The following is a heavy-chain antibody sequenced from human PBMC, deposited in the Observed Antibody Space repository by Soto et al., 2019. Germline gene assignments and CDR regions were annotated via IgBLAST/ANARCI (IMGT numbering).Heavy chain of an antibody. J-gene: IGHJ4*02. D-gene: IGHD3-16*02. CDR3: ARSMGSGGVVGGFDY. CDR2: IIPIFDTP. Sequence: QLVQSGAEVKKPGSAVKISCKASGGTFNKYSMNWVRQAPGQGLEWMGWIIPIFDTPNYAQKFQGRLTITVDESTTTAYMDLSSLRSEDTAVYYCARSMGSGGVVGGFDYWGQGTQVTVSS. CDR1: GGTFNKYS. V-gene: IGHV1-69*01.